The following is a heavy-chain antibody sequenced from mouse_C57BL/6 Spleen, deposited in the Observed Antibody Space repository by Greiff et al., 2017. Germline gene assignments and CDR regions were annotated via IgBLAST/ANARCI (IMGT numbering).Heavy chain of an antibody. CDR3: ARGGLRLKDY. D-gene: IGHD2-4*01. V-gene: IGHV1-42*01. CDR1: GYSFTGYY. Sequence: VQLQQSGPELVKPGASVKISCKASGYSFTGYYMNWVKQSPEKSLEWIGEINPSTGGTTYNQKFKAKATLTVDKSSSTAYMQLKSLTSEDSAVYYCARGGLRLKDYWGQGTSVTVSS. CDR2: INPSTGGT. J-gene: IGHJ4*01.